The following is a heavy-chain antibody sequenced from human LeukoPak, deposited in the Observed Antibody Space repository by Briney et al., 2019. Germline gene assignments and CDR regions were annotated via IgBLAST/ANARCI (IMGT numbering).Heavy chain of an antibody. CDR2: IYYSGST. CDR3: ARVMVRGVQY. J-gene: IGHJ4*02. CDR1: GGSISSYY. Sequence: SETLSLTCTVSGGSISSYYWSWIRQPPGKGLEWIGYIYYSGSTNYNPSLKSRVTISVDTSKNQFSLKLSSVTAADTAVYYWARVMVRGVQYWGQGTLVTVSS. V-gene: IGHV4-59*01. D-gene: IGHD3-10*01.